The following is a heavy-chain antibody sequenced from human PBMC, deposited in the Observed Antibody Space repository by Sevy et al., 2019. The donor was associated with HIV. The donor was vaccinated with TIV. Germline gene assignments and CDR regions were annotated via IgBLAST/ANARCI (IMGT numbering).Heavy chain of an antibody. J-gene: IGHJ4*01. CDR1: EFTFSSYA. CDR3: ARGHYGSGICGPGVPYYFDY. V-gene: IGHV3-33*01. Sequence: GGSLRLSCSASEFTFSSYAMHWVRQAPGKGLEWVAVLWFDGSNKYYADSVKGRFTISRDNSKNTLYLQMNSLRVEDTAMYYCARGHYGSGICGPGVPYYFDYWGHGALVTVSS. CDR2: LWFDGSNK. D-gene: IGHD3-10*01.